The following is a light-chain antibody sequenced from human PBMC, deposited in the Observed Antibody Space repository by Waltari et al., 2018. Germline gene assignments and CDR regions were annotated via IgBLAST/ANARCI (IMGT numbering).Light chain of an antibody. J-gene: IGKJ1*01. Sequence: AIRMTQSPSSLSASTGDRVTITCRASQGISSYFACYQQKPGKAPNILIYSASTFQSGVPSMFSGSGSGTYFTLTLSYLESEDFATYYGHQYYSHPQTFGQGTQVEIK. CDR3: HQYYSHPQT. CDR1: QGISSY. V-gene: IGKV1-8*01. CDR2: SAS.